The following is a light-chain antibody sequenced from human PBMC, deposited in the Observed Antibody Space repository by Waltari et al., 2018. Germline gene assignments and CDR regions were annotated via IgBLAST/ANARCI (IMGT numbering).Light chain of an antibody. CDR1: TSHVGNYNL. J-gene: IGLJ1*01. CDR3: CSYAGLGIYV. V-gene: IGLV2-23*02. CDR2: EVT. Sequence: QSGLTQPASVSGSPGPSITIPCPATTSHVGNYNLFSWYQQYPGKAPKLMVYEVTKRTSGVSDRFSGSKSGNTASLTIYGLQSEDEADYYCCSYAGLGIYVFGTGTKVTVL.